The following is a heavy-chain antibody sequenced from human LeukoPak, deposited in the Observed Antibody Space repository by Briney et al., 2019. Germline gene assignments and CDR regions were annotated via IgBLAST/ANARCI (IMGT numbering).Heavy chain of an antibody. CDR1: GFTFNNYG. CDR2: IWYDKSNV. CDR3: ARAPRRDYDILTGYYRPEVYFDY. D-gene: IGHD3-9*01. V-gene: IGHV3-30*02. J-gene: IGHJ4*02. Sequence: GGSLRLSCATSGFTFNNYGMHWVRQAPGKGLEWVAIIWYDKSNVYYADSVKGRFTISRDNSKNTLYLQMNSLRAEDTAVYYCARAPRRDYDILTGYYRPEVYFDYWGQGTLVTVSS.